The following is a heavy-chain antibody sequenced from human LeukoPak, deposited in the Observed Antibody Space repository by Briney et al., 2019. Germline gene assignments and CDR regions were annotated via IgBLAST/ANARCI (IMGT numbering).Heavy chain of an antibody. D-gene: IGHD2-21*02. Sequence: PGGSLRLSCAASGFTFSSYGMHWVRQAPGKGLEWVAVIWYDGSNKYYADSVKGRFTISRDNSKNTLYLQMNSLRAEDTAVYYCAKEWAYCGGDCYPPEYFQHWGQGTLVTVSS. CDR2: IWYDGSNK. CDR1: GFTFSSYG. CDR3: AKEWAYCGGDCYPPEYFQH. V-gene: IGHV3-33*06. J-gene: IGHJ1*01.